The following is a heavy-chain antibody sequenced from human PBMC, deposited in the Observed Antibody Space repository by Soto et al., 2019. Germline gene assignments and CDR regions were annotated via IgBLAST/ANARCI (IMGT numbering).Heavy chain of an antibody. V-gene: IGHV4-4*02. CDR1: GGSISSSNW. CDR3: AKKWGNYYFDY. Sequence: PSETLSLTCAVSGGSISSSNWWSWVRQPPGKGLEWIGEIYHSGSTNYNPSLKSRVTISVGKSKNQFSLKLSSVTAADTAVYYCAKKWGNYYFDYWGQGTLVTVSS. CDR2: IYHSGST. D-gene: IGHD3-16*01. J-gene: IGHJ4*02.